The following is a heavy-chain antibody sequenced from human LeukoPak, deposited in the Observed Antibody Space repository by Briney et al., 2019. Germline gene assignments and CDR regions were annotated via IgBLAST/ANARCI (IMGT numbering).Heavy chain of an antibody. V-gene: IGHV3-23*01. CDR3: AREGSSSSVYFDY. Sequence: GGSLRLSCAASGFTFSSYWMTWVRQAPGKGLEWVSAISGSGGSTYYADSVKGRFTISRDNSKNTLYLQMNSLRAEDTAVYYCAREGSSSSVYFDYWGQGTLVTVSS. J-gene: IGHJ4*02. CDR2: ISGSGGST. CDR1: GFTFSSYW. D-gene: IGHD6-6*01.